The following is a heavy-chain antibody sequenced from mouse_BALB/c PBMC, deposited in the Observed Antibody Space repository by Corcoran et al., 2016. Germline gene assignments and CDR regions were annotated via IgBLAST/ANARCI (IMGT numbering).Heavy chain of an antibody. CDR3: AHKGGAY. Sequence: EVQLQQSGAELVKPGASVKLSCTASGFNTKDTYMHWGKQTPEQGLEWIGRIDPANGNTKYDPKFQGKATITADTSSNTAYLQLSSLTSEDTAVYYCAHKGGAYWGQGTLVTVSA. J-gene: IGHJ3*01. CDR2: IDPANGNT. CDR1: GFNTKDTY. V-gene: IGHV14-3*02. D-gene: IGHD6-1*01.